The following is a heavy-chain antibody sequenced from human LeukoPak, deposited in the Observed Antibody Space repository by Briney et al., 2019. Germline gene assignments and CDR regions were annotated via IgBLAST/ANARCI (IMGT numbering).Heavy chain of an antibody. V-gene: IGHV3-30*02. CDR3: AKDRSGSYSQGLDY. CDR2: IRYDGSNK. Sequence: GGSLRLSCAASGFTFSSYGMHWVRQAPGKGLEGVAFIRYDGSNKFYADSVKGRFTISRDNSKNTLYLQMNSLTAEDTAVYYCAKDRSGSYSQGLDYWGQGTLVTVSS. J-gene: IGHJ4*02. D-gene: IGHD1-26*01. CDR1: GFTFSSYG.